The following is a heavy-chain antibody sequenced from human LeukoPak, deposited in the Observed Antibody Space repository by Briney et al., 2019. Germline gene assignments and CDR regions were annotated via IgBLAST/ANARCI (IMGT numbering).Heavy chain of an antibody. Sequence: SETLSLACTVSGGSISSSSYYWGWIRQPPGKGLEWIGSIYYSGSTYYNPSLKSRVTISVDTSKNQFSLKLSSVTAADTAVYYCARVDVYCSGGSCYDRGDYYYYYYMDVWGKGTTVTVSS. CDR2: IYYSGST. D-gene: IGHD2-15*01. CDR1: GGSISSSSYY. J-gene: IGHJ6*03. CDR3: ARVDVYCSGGSCYDRGDYYYYYYMDV. V-gene: IGHV4-39*07.